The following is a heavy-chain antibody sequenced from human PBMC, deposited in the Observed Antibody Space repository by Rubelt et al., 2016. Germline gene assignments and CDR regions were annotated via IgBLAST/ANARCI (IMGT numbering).Heavy chain of an antibody. D-gene: IGHD3-10*01. CDR1: GGSISSSDYY. V-gene: IGHV4-39*07. CDR2: IYHSGST. J-gene: IGHJ3*02. Sequence: QLHLQESGPGLVKPSETLSLNCTVSGGSISSSDYYWGWVRQPPGKGLEWIGGIYHSGSTYYNPSLKSRVTMSVDTSKNQFSLKLSSVTAADTAVFYCARSYGAEGAFDIWGQGTMVTVSS. CDR3: ARSYGAEGAFDI.